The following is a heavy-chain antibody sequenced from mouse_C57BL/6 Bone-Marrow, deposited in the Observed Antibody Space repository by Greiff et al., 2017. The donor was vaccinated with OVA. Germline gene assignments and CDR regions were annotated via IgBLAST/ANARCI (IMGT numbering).Heavy chain of an antibody. CDR3: ELYDYDQAWFAY. CDR2: INPSNGGT. CDR1: GYTFTSYW. Sequence: QVQLKQPGTELVKPGASVKLSCKASGYTFTSYWMHWVKQRPGQGLEWIGNINPSNGGTKYNEKLQSKATLTVDKSSSTAYMQLSSLTSEDSAVYYCELYDYDQAWFAYWGQGTLVTVSA. D-gene: IGHD2-4*01. J-gene: IGHJ3*01. V-gene: IGHV1-53*01.